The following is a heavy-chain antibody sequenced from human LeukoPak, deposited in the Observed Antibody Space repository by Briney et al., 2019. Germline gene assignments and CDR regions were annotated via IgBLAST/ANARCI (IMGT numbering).Heavy chain of an antibody. CDR2: IPSTSSYT. J-gene: IGHJ4*02. Sequence: GGSRRLSCVASGFTFSDYYMSWIRQAPGKGLEWVSYIPSTSSYTSYADSVKGRFTISRDNAKNSLYLQMNSLRAEDTAVYYCARAANTAAGTPTLAIDYWGQGTLVTVSS. D-gene: IGHD6-13*01. CDR1: GFTFSDYY. V-gene: IGHV3-11*05. CDR3: ARAANTAAGTPTLAIDY.